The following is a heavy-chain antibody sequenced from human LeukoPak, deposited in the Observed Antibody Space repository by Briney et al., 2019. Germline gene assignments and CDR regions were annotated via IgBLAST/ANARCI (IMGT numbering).Heavy chain of an antibody. CDR2: IIPVFDTP. J-gene: IGHJ6*03. Sequence: SVKVSCRASGGTFSSYAITWVRQAPGQGLDWIGGIIPVFDTPNYAQTFRGRVTITTDEFTSTAYMELSSLSSEDTAIYYCARDTTLSRVVTTTTTYHYFYYIDVWGKGTRSPSP. CDR3: ARDTTLSRVVTTTTTYHYFYYIDV. V-gene: IGHV1-69*05. CDR1: GGTFSSYA. D-gene: IGHD2-21*02.